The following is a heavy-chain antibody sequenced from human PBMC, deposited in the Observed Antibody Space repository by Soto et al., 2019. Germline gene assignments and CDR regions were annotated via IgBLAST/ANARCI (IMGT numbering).Heavy chain of an antibody. CDR1: GDTFNTYR. J-gene: IGHJ3*02. CDR3: TIGSWSGEVFDI. D-gene: IGHD2-21*01. Sequence: QVQLVQSGAEVKKPGSSVKVSCKDSGDTFNTYRMFWVRQAPGQGLEWMGRIIPMLGVRNYAQRFQDRVTITADKSTATVHMELSSLRSEDTALYYCTIGSWSGEVFDIWGQGTLVIVSS. V-gene: IGHV1-69*02. CDR2: IIPMLGVR.